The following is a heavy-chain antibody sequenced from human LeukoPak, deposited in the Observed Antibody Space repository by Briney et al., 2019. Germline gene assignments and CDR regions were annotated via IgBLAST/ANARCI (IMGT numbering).Heavy chain of an antibody. CDR1: GGSISSGGYY. CDR2: IYYSGST. J-gene: IGHJ6*03. V-gene: IGHV4-31*03. Sequence: TSQTLSLTCTVSGGSISSGGYYWSWIRQHPGKGLEWIGYIYYSGSTYYNPSLKSRVTISVDTSKNQFSLKLSSVTAADTAVYYCAREINSGSYYTYYYYYYMDVWGKGSTVTVSS. CDR3: AREINSGSYYTYYYYYYMDV. D-gene: IGHD1-26*01.